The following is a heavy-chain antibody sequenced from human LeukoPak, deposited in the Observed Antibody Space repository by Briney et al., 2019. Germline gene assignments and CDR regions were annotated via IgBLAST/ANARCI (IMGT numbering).Heavy chain of an antibody. J-gene: IGHJ6*02. CDR2: INHSGYT. Sequence: NPSETLSLTCAVYGGSFSGYYWSWIRQPPGKGLEWIGEINHSGYTNYYPSLKSRVTISVDTSKNQFSLRLSSVTAADTAVYYCARNDYFGINNGMDVWGQGTTVTVS. V-gene: IGHV4-34*01. CDR1: GGSFSGYY. CDR3: ARNDYFGINNGMDV. D-gene: IGHD2/OR15-2a*01.